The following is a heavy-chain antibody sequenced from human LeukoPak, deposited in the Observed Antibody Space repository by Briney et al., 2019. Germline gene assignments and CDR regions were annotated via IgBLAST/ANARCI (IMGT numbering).Heavy chain of an antibody. D-gene: IGHD6-13*01. CDR2: ISYDGSNK. CDR3: AKDLRGAAAGTGY. J-gene: IGHJ4*02. V-gene: IGHV3-30*18. CDR1: GFTFSSYG. Sequence: GGSLRLSCAASGFTFSSYGMHWVRQAPGKGLEWVAVISYDGSNKYYADSVKGRFTISRDNSKNTLYLQMNSLRAEDTAVYYCAKDLRGAAAGTGYWGQGTLVTVSS.